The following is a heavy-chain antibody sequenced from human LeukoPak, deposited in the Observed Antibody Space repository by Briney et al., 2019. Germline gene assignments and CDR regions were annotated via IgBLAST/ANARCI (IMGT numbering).Heavy chain of an antibody. D-gene: IGHD3-9*01. CDR1: GFTFSDYY. Sequence: PGGSLRLSCAASGFTFSDYYMSWIRQAPGKGLEWVSYISSSGSNIYYADSVKGRFTISRDNAKNSLYLQMNSLRAEDTAVYYCARDAVRYDILTGYQYDDYWGQGTLVTVSS. V-gene: IGHV3-11*01. CDR3: ARDAVRYDILTGYQYDDY. J-gene: IGHJ4*02. CDR2: ISSSGSNI.